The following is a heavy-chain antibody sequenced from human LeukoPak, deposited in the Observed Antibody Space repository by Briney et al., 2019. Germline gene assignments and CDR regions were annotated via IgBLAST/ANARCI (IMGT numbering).Heavy chain of an antibody. J-gene: IGHJ4*02. CDR1: GLTFSSYT. D-gene: IGHD3/OR15-3a*01. Sequence: GGSLRLSCAASGLTFSSYTMNWVRQAPGRGLEWVSSISRSGGNIYYADSMKGRFTISRDNAKNSLYLQMNSLRDEDTAAYYCAWGLGLDYWGQGTLVIVSS. V-gene: IGHV3-21*06. CDR3: AWGLGLDY. CDR2: ISRSGGNI.